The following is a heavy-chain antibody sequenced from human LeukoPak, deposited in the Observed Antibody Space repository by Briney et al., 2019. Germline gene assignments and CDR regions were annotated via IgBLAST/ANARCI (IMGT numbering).Heavy chain of an antibody. D-gene: IGHD3-10*01. V-gene: IGHV3-48*03. J-gene: IGHJ4*02. CDR3: ARGARGSGIFYYFDY. CDR1: GFTFSSYE. CDR2: ISSSGSTI. Sequence: GGSLRLSCAASGFTFSSYEMNWVRQAPGKGLEGVSYISSSGSTIYYADSVKGRLTISRDNAKNSLYLQMNSLRAEDTAVYYCARGARGSGIFYYFDYWGQGTLVTVSS.